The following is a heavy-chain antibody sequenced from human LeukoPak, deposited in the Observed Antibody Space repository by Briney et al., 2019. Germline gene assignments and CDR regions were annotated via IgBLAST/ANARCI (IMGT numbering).Heavy chain of an antibody. CDR2: IPRDESNK. CDR1: GFTFSSYA. V-gene: IGHV3-30*18. CDR3: AKDDPVLDY. Sequence: GGSLRLSCAASGFTFSSYAMSWVRQAPGKGLEWVSHIPRDESNKYYAASVKGRFTISRDTSKKTLFLQMNGLRVEDTAVYYCAKDDPVLDYWGQGTLVTVSS. J-gene: IGHJ4*02.